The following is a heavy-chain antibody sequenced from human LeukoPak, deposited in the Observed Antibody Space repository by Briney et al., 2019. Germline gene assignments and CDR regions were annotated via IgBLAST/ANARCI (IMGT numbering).Heavy chain of an antibody. CDR3: VKGGIQAVGNFC. CDR1: GFTFSNYA. CDR2: ISTTGGST. V-gene: IGHV3-64D*06. J-gene: IGHJ4*02. D-gene: IGHD5-18*01. Sequence: GGSLRLSCSASGFTFSNYAMHWVRQSPGKGPEYVSAISTTGGSTYYADSVKGRFTISRDNSKNTLYLQMSSLTAEDTAVYYCVKGGIQAVGNFCWGQGTLVTVSS.